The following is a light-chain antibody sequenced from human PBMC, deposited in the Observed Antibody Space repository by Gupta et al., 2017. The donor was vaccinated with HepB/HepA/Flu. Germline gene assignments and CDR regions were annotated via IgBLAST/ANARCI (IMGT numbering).Light chain of an antibody. CDR3: TSYTSSSTFWV. V-gene: IGLV2-14*03. J-gene: IGLJ3*02. CDR2: DVS. CDR1: SSDVGGYNY. Sequence: QSALTQPASVSGSPGQSITISCTGTSSDVGGYNYVSWYQQHPGKAPKLMISDVSNRPSGVSHRFSGSKSGNTASLTISGLQAEDEADYYCTSYTSSSTFWVFGGGTRLTVL.